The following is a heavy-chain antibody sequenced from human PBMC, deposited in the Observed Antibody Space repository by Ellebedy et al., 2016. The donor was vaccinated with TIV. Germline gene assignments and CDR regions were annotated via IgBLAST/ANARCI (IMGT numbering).Heavy chain of an antibody. CDR2: IYTDGGT. Sequence: PGGSLRLSCAASGFTVSSYFMSWVRQAPGKGLEWLSIIYTDGGTNYTDSVKGRFTISRDTSKNTLSLQMNSLRVEDTAVYYCARDPGGGGNYGDNWLDPWGQGTLVTVSS. CDR3: ARDPGGGGNYGDNWLDP. D-gene: IGHD4-17*01. J-gene: IGHJ5*02. CDR1: GFTVSSYF. V-gene: IGHV3-66*01.